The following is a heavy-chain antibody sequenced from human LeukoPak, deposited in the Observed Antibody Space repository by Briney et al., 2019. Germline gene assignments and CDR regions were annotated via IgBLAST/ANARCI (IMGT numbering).Heavy chain of an antibody. V-gene: IGHV4-59*08. J-gene: IGHJ4*02. CDR3: ARSPAIYYDFWSGVGYSDY. CDR2: IYYSGST. CDR1: GGSISSYY. D-gene: IGHD3-3*01. Sequence: SETLSLTCTVSGGSISSYYWSWIRQPPGKGLEWIGYIYYSGSTNYSPSLKSRVTISVDTSKNQFSLKLSSVTAADTAVYYCARSPAIYYDFWSGVGYSDYWGQGTLVTVSS.